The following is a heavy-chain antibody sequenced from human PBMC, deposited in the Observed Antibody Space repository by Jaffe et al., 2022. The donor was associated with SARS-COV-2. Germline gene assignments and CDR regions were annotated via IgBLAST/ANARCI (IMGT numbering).Heavy chain of an antibody. Sequence: EVQLVESGGDLVQPGGSLRLSCAASGFTFSNYWMTWVRQVPGKGLEWVANIKEDGSGKWYVDSVRGRFTISRDNAKNSLYLQMDSLRAEDTAVYYCARGGFIREYWGQGTLVTVSS. CDR2: IKEDGSGK. D-gene: IGHD3-10*01. V-gene: IGHV3-7*01. CDR3: ARGGFIREY. CDR1: GFTFSNYW. J-gene: IGHJ4*02.